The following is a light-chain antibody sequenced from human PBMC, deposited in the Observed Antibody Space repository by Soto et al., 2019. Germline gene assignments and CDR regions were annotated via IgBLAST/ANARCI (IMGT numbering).Light chain of an antibody. V-gene: IGKV3-20*01. CDR1: QSVSSDS. CDR2: DAS. CDR3: QQYSSSPRT. J-gene: IGKJ1*01. Sequence: EIVLTQSPGTLSLSPGERAILSCRASQSVSSDSLAWYRQKPGQAPRLLVYDASSTATGIPDRFSGSGSGTDFTLTISRLEPEDFAVYYCQQYSSSPRTFGQGTKVEIK.